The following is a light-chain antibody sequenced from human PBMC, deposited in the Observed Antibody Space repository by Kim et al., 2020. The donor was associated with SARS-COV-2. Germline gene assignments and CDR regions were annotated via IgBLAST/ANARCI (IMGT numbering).Light chain of an antibody. CDR1: QCLTTIY. CDR3: QQYVSSSWT. CDR2: GAS. Sequence: APGGRATLSCRASQCLTTIYLAWYQQKPGQAPTLLIYGASSRATNIPDRFSGSGSGTDFTLTISRLEPEDFAVYFCQQYVSSSWTFGQGTKVDIK. V-gene: IGKV3-20*01. J-gene: IGKJ1*01.